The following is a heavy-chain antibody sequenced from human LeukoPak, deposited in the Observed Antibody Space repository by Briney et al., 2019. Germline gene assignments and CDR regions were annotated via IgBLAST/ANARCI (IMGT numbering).Heavy chain of an antibody. D-gene: IGHD2-2*02. CDR3: ARAVAPAAIEEAFGF. CDR2: INTDGSRI. Sequence: GGSLRLSCAASGFTFSNYWMHWVRQAPGKGLVWVSRINTDGSRITYADSVKGRFTISRDNAKNSLFLQMNTLRAEDTAVYYCARAVAPAAIEEAFGFWGQGTLVSVSS. V-gene: IGHV3-74*01. J-gene: IGHJ3*01. CDR1: GFTFSNYW.